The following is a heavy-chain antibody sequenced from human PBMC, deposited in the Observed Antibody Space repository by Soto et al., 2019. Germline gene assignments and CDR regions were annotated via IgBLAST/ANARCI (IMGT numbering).Heavy chain of an antibody. CDR3: ARDRRNSAGVEATKPLIAVADY. J-gene: IGHJ4*02. CDR1: GFTFSSYS. Sequence: GGSLRLSCAASGFTFSSYSMNWVRQAPGKGLEWVSSISSSSSYIYYADSVKGRFTISRDNAKNSLYLQMNSLRAEDTAVYYCARDRRNSAGVEATKPLIAVADYWGQGTLVTVSS. CDR2: ISSSSSYI. V-gene: IGHV3-21*01. D-gene: IGHD6-19*01.